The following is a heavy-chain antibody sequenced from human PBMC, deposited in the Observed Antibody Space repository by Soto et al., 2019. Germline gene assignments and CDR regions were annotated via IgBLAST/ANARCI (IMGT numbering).Heavy chain of an antibody. CDR1: GFTFSSYA. CDR3: AKPHYGFLDY. D-gene: IGHD3-3*01. Sequence: VQLLESGGGLVQPGGSLRLSCAASGFTFSSYAMSWVRQAPGKGLEWVSAINEAPGDTFYADSVNGRFTISRDDSKDKLDLQMNSLRAEDTAIYDCAKPHYGFLDYWGQGTLVTVSS. J-gene: IGHJ4*02. CDR2: INEAPGDT. V-gene: IGHV3-23*01.